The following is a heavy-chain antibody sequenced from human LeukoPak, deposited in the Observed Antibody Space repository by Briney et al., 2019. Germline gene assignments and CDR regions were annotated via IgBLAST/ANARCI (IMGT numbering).Heavy chain of an antibody. V-gene: IGHV3-21*01. CDR3: ARVGPGIAAAGFDY. Sequence: GGSLRLSCAASGFTFSSYSMNWVRQAPGEGLEWVSSISSSSSYIYYSDSVKGRFTIYRDDAKHSLYLQMTSLRAEDTAVYYCARVGPGIAAAGFDYWGQGTLVTVSS. CDR2: ISSSSSYI. CDR1: GFTFSSYS. J-gene: IGHJ4*02. D-gene: IGHD6-25*01.